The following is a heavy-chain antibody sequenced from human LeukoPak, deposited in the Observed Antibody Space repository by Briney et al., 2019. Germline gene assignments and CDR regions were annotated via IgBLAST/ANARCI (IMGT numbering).Heavy chain of an antibody. Sequence: GGSLRLSCAASGFTFSSYAMHWVRQAPGKGLEWVAVISYDGSNKYYADSVKGRFTIPRDNSKNTLYLQMNSLRAEDTAVYYCARGGYCSGGSCYSAGGDYWGQGTLVTVSS. D-gene: IGHD2-15*01. V-gene: IGHV3-30*04. J-gene: IGHJ4*02. CDR2: ISYDGSNK. CDR1: GFTFSSYA. CDR3: ARGGYCSGGSCYSAGGDY.